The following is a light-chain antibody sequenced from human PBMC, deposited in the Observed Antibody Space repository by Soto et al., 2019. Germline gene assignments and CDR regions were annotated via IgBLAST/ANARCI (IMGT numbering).Light chain of an antibody. V-gene: IGKV3-15*01. Sequence: EIVMTQSPATLSVSPGERATLSCGASQSVSSNLAWYQQKPGQAPRLLIYGASTRATGIPARFSGSGSGTEFTLTISSLQSEDFALYHCQQYHNWPPFTFGGGTKVEIK. CDR3: QQYHNWPPFT. CDR1: QSVSSN. CDR2: GAS. J-gene: IGKJ4*01.